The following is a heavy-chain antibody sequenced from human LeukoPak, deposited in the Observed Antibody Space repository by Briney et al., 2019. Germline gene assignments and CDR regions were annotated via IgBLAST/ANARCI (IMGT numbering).Heavy chain of an antibody. CDR3: ARARIAVAGILWGGKGHSTTKYYYGMDV. D-gene: IGHD6-19*01. V-gene: IGHV1-69*04. Sequence: SVKVSCKASGGTFSSYAISWVRQAPGQGLEWMGRIIPILGIANYAQKFQGRVTITADKSTSTACMELSSLRSEDTAVYYCARARIAVAGILWGGKGHSTTKYYYGMDVWGQGTTVTVSS. CDR1: GGTFSSYA. CDR2: IIPILGIA. J-gene: IGHJ6*02.